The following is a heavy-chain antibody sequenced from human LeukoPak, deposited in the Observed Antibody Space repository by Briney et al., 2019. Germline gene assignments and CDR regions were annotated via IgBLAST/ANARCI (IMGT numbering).Heavy chain of an antibody. Sequence: GGSLRLSCAASGFTFSSYAMSWVRQAPGKGLEWVSAISGSGGSTYYADSVKGRFTISRDNSKNTLYLQMNSLRAEDTAVYYCAKDIVVVPAAIRGGGGLGYFDYWGQGTLVTVSS. CDR3: AKDIVVVPAAIRGGGGLGYFDY. J-gene: IGHJ4*02. CDR1: GFTFSSYA. CDR2: ISGSGGST. D-gene: IGHD2-2*02. V-gene: IGHV3-23*01.